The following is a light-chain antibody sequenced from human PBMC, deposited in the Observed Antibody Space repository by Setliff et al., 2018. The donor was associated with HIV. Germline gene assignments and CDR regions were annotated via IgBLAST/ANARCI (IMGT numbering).Light chain of an antibody. CDR2: EVS. CDR1: SSDVGGYNS. J-gene: IGLJ1*01. V-gene: IGLV2-14*01. CDR3: SSYTTTSTTV. Sequence: QSALAQPASVSGSPGQSITISCTGTSSDVGGYNSVSWYQQHPGKAPKLMIYEVSNRPSGVSNRFSGSKSGNTASLTISGLQADDEADYYCSSYTTTSTTVFGTGTKVTVL.